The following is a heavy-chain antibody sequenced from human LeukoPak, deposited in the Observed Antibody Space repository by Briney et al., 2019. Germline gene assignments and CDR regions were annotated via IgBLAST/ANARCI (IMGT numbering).Heavy chain of an antibody. D-gene: IGHD5-12*01. CDR3: APVGYGPN. CDR1: GFTFRDYY. CDR2: ISCSGSTI. J-gene: IGHJ4*02. V-gene: IGHV3-11*01. Sequence: GGSLRLSRAASGFTFRDYYMNWIRQAPGKGLEWVSYISCSGSTISYADSVKGRFTISRDNAKNSLYLQMNSLRAEDTAVYYCAPVGYGPNWGQGTLVTVSS.